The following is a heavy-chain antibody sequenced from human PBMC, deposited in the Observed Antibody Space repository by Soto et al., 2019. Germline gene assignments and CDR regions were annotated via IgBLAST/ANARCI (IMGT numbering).Heavy chain of an antibody. CDR1: GFSLTTSGVG. CDR3: AHRVLRTVFGLVTTTAIYFDF. V-gene: IGHV2-5*02. CDR2: IYWDDDK. J-gene: IGHJ4*02. D-gene: IGHD3-3*01. Sequence: QITLNESGPTVVRPTETLTLTCRFSGFSLTTSGVGVGWIRQSPGKAPEWLALIYWDDDKRHSASLKSRLTISKDTYKNQVVLTVSDLDPTDTATYYCAHRVLRTVFGLVTTTAIYFDFWGQGTPVAVSS.